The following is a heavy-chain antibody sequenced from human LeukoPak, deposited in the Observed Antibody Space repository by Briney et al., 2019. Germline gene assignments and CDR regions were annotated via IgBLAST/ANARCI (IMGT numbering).Heavy chain of an antibody. CDR3: ARTQDSSSWYSPFDY. D-gene: IGHD6-13*01. V-gene: IGHV4-4*07. J-gene: IGHJ4*02. Sequence: PSETLSLTCTVSGGSISSYYWSWIRQPAGKGLEWIGRIYTSGSTNYNPSLKSRVTISVDTSKNQFSLKLSSVTAADTAVYYCARTQDSSSWYSPFDYWGQGTLVTVSS. CDR2: IYTSGST. CDR1: GGSISSYY.